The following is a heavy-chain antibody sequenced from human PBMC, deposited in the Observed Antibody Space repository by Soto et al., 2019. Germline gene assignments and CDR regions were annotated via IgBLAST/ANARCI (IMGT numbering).Heavy chain of an antibody. J-gene: IGHJ4*02. V-gene: IGHV3-7*03. CDR1: GFTVSNYW. CDR2: IKPDGSEK. CDR3: AGNLDY. Sequence: GGSLRLSCAASGFTVSNYWMTWVRQAPGKGLEWVANIKPDGSEKNYVDSVKGRFTISKDNANNSLYLQMNSLRAEDTAVYYCAGNLDYWGQGTLVTVSS.